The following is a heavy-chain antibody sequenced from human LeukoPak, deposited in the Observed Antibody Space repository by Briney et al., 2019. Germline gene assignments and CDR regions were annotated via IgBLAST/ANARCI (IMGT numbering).Heavy chain of an antibody. V-gene: IGHV3-21*01. CDR2: ISSSSSYI. Sequence: PGGSLRLSCTASGFTFSSYSMNWVRQAPGKGLEWVSSISSSSSYIYYADSVKGRFTISRDNAKNSLYLQMNSLSTEDTAVYYCAALGITMIGGVWGKGTTVTISS. CDR1: GFTFSSYS. J-gene: IGHJ6*04. CDR3: AALGITMIGGV. D-gene: IGHD3-10*02.